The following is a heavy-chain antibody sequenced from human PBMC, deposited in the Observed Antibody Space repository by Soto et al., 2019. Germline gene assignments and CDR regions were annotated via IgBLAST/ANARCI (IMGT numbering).Heavy chain of an antibody. CDR1: GFTFSDYY. J-gene: IGHJ3*02. CDR3: ARRAWYSGSYATDI. D-gene: IGHD1-26*01. V-gene: IGHV3-11*01. CDR2: ISSSGSTI. Sequence: QVQLVESGGGLVKPGGSLRLSCAASGFTFSDYYMSWIRQAPGKGLEWVSYISSSGSTIYYADSVKGRFTISRDNAKNALYLQLNSRRAEDTAVYYCARRAWYSGSYATDIWGQGTMVTVSS.